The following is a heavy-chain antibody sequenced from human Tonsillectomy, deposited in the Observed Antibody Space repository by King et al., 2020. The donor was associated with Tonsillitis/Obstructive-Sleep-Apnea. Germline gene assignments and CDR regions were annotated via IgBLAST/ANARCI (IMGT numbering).Heavy chain of an antibody. CDR3: ARRSPWGPGADYLGY. CDR1: GGSISSYY. Sequence: MQLQESGPGLVKPSETLSLTCTVSGGSISSYYWSWIRQPPGKGLEWIGYIYYSGSTNYNPSLKSRVTISVDTSKNQFSLKLSSVTAADTAVYYCARRSPWGPGADYLGYWGQGTLVTVSS. J-gene: IGHJ4*01. CDR2: IYYSGST. V-gene: IGHV4-59*08. D-gene: IGHD7-27*01.